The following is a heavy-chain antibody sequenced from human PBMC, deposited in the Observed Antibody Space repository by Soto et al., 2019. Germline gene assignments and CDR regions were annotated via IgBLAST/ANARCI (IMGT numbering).Heavy chain of an antibody. CDR2: VYWDDDK. CDR1: GFSLTTSGVG. D-gene: IGHD3-3*01. CDR3: AHRVLRTVFGLVTTTAIYFDF. J-gene: IGHJ4*02. Sequence: QITLNESGPTQVKPRQTLTLTCTFSGFSLTTSGVGVGWIRQSPGKAPEWLALVYWDDDKRYSPSLKSRPTITNDTSTNQVVLPMADLDPAATATYYCAHRVLRTVFGLVTTTAIYFDFWGQGTPVAVSS. V-gene: IGHV2-5*02.